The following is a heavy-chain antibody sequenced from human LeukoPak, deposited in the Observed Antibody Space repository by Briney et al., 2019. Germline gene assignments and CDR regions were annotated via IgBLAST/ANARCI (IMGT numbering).Heavy chain of an antibody. CDR2: ISSSSSYI. D-gene: IGHD6-13*01. J-gene: IGHJ1*01. CDR3: ARNSGGLQLVPPYFQH. V-gene: IGHV3-21*01. CDR1: GFTFSSYS. Sequence: PGGSLRLSCAASGFTFSSYSMNWVRQAPGKGLEWVSSISSSSSYIYYADSVKGRFTISRDNAKNSLYLQMNSLRAEDTAVYYCARNSGGLQLVPPYFQHWGQGTLVTVSS.